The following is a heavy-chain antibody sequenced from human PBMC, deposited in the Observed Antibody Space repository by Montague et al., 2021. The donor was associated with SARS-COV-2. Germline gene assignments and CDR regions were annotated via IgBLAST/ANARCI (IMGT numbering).Heavy chain of an antibody. D-gene: IGHD6-13*01. CDR2: INYSGST. CDR1: GDSMNNYY. V-gene: IGHV4-59*01. J-gene: IGHJ4*02. Sequence: SETLSLTCTVSGDSMNNYYWSWIRQPPGKGLEWIGYINYSGSTHXNPSLQSRVTLSKDTSKNQFSLRLTSVPAADTAMYFCARAPIYRSSWYAYFDYWGQGTLVTVSS. CDR3: ARAPIYRSSWYAYFDY.